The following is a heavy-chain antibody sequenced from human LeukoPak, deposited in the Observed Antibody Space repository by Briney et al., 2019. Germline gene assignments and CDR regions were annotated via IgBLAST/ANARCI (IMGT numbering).Heavy chain of an antibody. CDR1: GGSISSGDYY. V-gene: IGHV4-30-4*01. J-gene: IGHJ3*02. D-gene: IGHD3-16*02. CDR3: ARVGGWAYDYVWGSYPRRAFDI. CDR2: IYYSGST. Sequence: SETLSLTCSVSGGSISSGDYYWSWIRQPPGKGLEWIGYIYYSGSTYYNPSLKSRVTISVDTSKNQFPLKLSSVTAADTAVYYCARVGGWAYDYVWGSYPRRAFDIWGQGTMVTVSS.